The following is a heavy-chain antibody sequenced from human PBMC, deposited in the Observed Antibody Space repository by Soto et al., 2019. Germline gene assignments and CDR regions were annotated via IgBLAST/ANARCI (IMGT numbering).Heavy chain of an antibody. CDR1: GFTFSNYW. CDR3: AKDDNYCAGGICYDVFDI. Sequence: EVQLVESGGGLVQSGGSLRLSCVASGFTFSNYWMTWVRQAPGKGLEWVANIKRDRSETYLVDSVRGRFTISRDNAKNSLYLQMNSLRAEDTAVYYCAKDDNYCAGGICYDVFDIWGQGTMVTVSS. D-gene: IGHD2-8*02. J-gene: IGHJ3*02. CDR2: IKRDRSET. V-gene: IGHV3-7*05.